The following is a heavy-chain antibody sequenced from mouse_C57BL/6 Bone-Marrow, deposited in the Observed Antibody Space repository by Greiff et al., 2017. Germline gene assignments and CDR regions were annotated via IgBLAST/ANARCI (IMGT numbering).Heavy chain of an antibody. CDR1: GFNIKDDY. V-gene: IGHV14-4*01. Sequence: EVQVVESGAELVRPGASVKLSCTASGFNIKDDYMHWVKQRPEQGLEWIGWIDPENGDTEYASKFQGKATITADTSSNTAYLQLSSLTSEDTAVYYCTTLLRFAYWGQGTLVTVSA. J-gene: IGHJ3*01. D-gene: IGHD1-1*01. CDR2: IDPENGDT. CDR3: TTLLRFAY.